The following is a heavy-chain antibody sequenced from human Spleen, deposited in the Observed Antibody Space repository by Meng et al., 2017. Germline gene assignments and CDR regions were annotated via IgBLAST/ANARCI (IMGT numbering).Heavy chain of an antibody. CDR1: GASIATTNW. CDR3: ARYEEWLLYGFDY. V-gene: IGHV4-4*02. CDR2: IHLGGRP. D-gene: IGHD3-3*01. Sequence: QLRLQGSGPGLVGPSGTLSFPCAVSGASIATTNWWGWVRQPPGKGLEWIGEIHLGGRPNYSPSLKSRVTISVDKSNNELSLKLTSVTAADTAVYYCARYEEWLLYGFDYWGQGTLVTVSS. J-gene: IGHJ4*02.